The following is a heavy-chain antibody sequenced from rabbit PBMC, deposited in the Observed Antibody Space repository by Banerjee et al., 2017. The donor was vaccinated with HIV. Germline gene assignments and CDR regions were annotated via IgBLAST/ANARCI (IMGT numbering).Heavy chain of an antibody. V-gene: IGHV1S40*01. CDR3: AREGADSSGYNL. D-gene: IGHD1-1*01. J-gene: IGHJ4*01. Sequence: QSLEESGGGLVQPEGSLTLTCTASGFSFSSNYYMCWVRQAPGKGLEWIAWIYTGSSGSTYYASWAKGRFTISKTSSTTVTLQMTSLTAADTATYFCAREGADSSGYNLWGPGTLVTVS. CDR1: GFSFSSNYY. CDR2: IYTGSSGST.